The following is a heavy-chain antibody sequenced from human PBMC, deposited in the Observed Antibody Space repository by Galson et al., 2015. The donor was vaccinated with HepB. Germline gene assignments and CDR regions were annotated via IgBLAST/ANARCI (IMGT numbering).Heavy chain of an antibody. CDR2: IKQDVSEK. J-gene: IGHJ6*02. CDR1: GFTFSSYA. D-gene: IGHD6-13*01. V-gene: IGHV3-7*03. Sequence: SLRLSCAASGFTFSSYAMSWVRQAPGKGLEWVANIKQDVSEKYYVDSVKGRFTISRDNAKNSLYLQMNSLRAEDKAVYYCARDIGSSWPNYYYYGMDVWGQGTTVTVSS. CDR3: ARDIGSSWPNYYYYGMDV.